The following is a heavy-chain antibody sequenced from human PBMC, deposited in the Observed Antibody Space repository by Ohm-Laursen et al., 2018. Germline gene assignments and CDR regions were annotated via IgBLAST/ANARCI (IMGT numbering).Heavy chain of an antibody. J-gene: IGHJ4*02. CDR3: ARAQRLVASANDY. D-gene: IGHD5-12*01. CDR1: GFTFSTYA. CDR2: ISAGGDNT. Sequence: SLRLSCTASGFTFSTYAMTWVRQAPGKGLEWVSLISAGGDNTYYADSVKGRFTISRDNAKNTLYLQMNSLRGDDTAVYYCARAQRLVASANDYWGQGTLVTVSS. V-gene: IGHV3-23*01.